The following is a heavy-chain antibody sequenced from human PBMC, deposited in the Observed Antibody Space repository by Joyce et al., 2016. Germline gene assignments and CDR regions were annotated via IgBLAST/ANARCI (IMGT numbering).Heavy chain of an antibody. CDR1: GVAMGGYW. J-gene: IGHJ3*02. D-gene: IGHD2-21*02. V-gene: IGHV3-7*01. CDR3: ARDVPGVPSAIHDAFDI. CDR2: IKQDGNEK. Sequence: EVRLVESGGGLVQPGGSLRLSCVSDGVAMGGYWMTWVRQAPGKGLEWVANIKQDGNEKYYVDSVKGRFTISRDSAKDAVYLQMNSLRVEDTAVYYCARDVPGVPSAIHDAFDIWGQGTMVIVSS.